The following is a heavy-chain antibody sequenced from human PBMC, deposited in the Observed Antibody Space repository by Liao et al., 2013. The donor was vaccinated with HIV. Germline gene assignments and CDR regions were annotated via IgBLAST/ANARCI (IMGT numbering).Heavy chain of an antibody. D-gene: IGHD3-3*01. CDR3: AREKKYYDFWSGYLNLAFDI. CDR2: INHTGST. J-gene: IGHJ3*02. V-gene: IGHV4-34*01. Sequence: QVQLQQWGAGLLKPSETLSLTCAVHGGSFSGYFWSWIRQFPGQALEWIGEINHTGSTSYNPSLKSRVTMSVDTSKTQFSLKLSSVTAADTAVYYCAREKKYYDFWSGYLNLAFDIWGQGTMVTVSS. CDR1: GGSFSGYF.